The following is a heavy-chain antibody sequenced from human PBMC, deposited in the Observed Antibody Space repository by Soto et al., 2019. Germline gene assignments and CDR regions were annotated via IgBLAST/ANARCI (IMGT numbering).Heavy chain of an antibody. J-gene: IGHJ4*02. CDR3: ARGPTLNWYISSWYRGFWDY. V-gene: IGHV4-34*01. CDR2: INHSGST. D-gene: IGHD6-13*01. CDR1: GGSFSGYY. Sequence: SETLSLTCAVYGGSFSGYYWSWIRQPPGKGLDWIGEINHSGSTNYNPSLKSRVTISVDTSKNQFSLKLSSVTAADTAVYYCARGPTLNWYISSWYRGFWDYWGQGTLVTVSS.